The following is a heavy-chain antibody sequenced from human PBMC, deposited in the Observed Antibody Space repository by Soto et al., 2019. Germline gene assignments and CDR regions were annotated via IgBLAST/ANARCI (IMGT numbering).Heavy chain of an antibody. CDR2: IIPMFGTP. Sequence: QVQLVQSGAEMKKPGSSVRVSCRSSGGSFTNYFIGWVRQAPGHGPEWMGGIIPMFGTPQYAQKFQDRVTITADESTSTAFLHLRSLRFEDTAIYYCARQYSTAYFDYWGQGTLVTVSS. CDR3: ARQYSTAYFDY. V-gene: IGHV1-69*01. D-gene: IGHD2-21*01. CDR1: GGSFTNYF. J-gene: IGHJ4*02.